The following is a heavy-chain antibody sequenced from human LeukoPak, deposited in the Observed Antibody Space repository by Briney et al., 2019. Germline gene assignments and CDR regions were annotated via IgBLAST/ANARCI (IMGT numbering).Heavy chain of an antibody. CDR1: GFTFSSYS. V-gene: IGHV3-21*01. CDR2: ISSSSSYI. D-gene: IGHD3-22*01. CDR3: ASYYYDSSGYSNY. Sequence: GGSLRLSCAASGFTFSSYSMNWVRQAPGKGLEWVSSISSSSSYIYYADSVKGRFTISRDNAKNSLYLQMDSLRAEDTAVYHCASYYYDSSGYSNYWGQGTLVTVSS. J-gene: IGHJ4*02.